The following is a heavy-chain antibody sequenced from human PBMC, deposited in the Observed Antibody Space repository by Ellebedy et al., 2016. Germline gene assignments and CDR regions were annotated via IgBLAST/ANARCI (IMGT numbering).Heavy chain of an antibody. CDR2: INEDGNVK. V-gene: IGHV3-7*01. D-gene: IGHD7-27*01. CDR3: AKELTGDTGGIDY. J-gene: IGHJ4*02. Sequence: GGSLRLSXAASGFTFSSFWMNWVRQAPGKGLEWAANINEDGNVKLYVDSVKGRFIISRDNSRNSLYLQMNSLRDEDTGVYYCAKELTGDTGGIDYWGQGTLVTVSS. CDR1: GFTFSSFW.